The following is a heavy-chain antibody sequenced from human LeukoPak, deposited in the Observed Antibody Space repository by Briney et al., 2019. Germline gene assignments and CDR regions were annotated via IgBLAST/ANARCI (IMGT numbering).Heavy chain of an antibody. Sequence: GGSLRLSCAASGFTFSSYAMTWVRQAPGKGLEWLSSISPAGDYIYYADSVRGRFTISRDNSNNTLYLQMHSLRAEDTAIYYCAKKPLGAYRGSQSVYWGQGTLVTVSS. CDR2: ISPAGDYI. CDR3: AKKPLGAYRGSQSVY. D-gene: IGHD1-26*01. J-gene: IGHJ4*02. V-gene: IGHV3-23*01. CDR1: GFTFSSYA.